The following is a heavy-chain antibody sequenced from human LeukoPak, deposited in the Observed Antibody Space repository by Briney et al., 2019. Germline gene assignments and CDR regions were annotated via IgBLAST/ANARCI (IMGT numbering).Heavy chain of an antibody. CDR2: VYSDGVT. CDR3: VRDRAEGRAWVEFDP. CDR1: GFTVSSYG. V-gene: IGHV3-66*02. J-gene: IGHJ5*02. Sequence: AGGSLRLSCAASGFTVSSYGMSWVRQAPGKGPEWVSLVYSDGVTRYADSVQGRFTISRDNSKNTVYLQMNNLRGEDTAVYHCVRDRAEGRAWVEFDPWGQGILVTVSS.